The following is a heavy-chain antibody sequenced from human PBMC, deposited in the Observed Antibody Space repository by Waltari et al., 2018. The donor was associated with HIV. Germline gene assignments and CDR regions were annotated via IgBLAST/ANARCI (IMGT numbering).Heavy chain of an antibody. V-gene: IGHV3-74*01. CDR1: GFTFSSYW. D-gene: IGHD1-26*01. CDR3: ARAGRDGKLPPDY. CDR2: INRDGRRT. Sequence: EVQLVESGGGSVQPGGSLRLSCAASGFTFSSYWMHWVRQAPGKGLVWGSRINRDGRRTSYADSVKGRFTISRDNAKNTVYLQMSSLRAEDTAVYYCARAGRDGKLPPDYWGQGTLVTVSS. J-gene: IGHJ4*02.